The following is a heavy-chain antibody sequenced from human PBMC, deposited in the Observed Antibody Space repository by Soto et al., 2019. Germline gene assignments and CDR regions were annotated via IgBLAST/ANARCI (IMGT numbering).Heavy chain of an antibody. CDR3: AREGLRYFAFDI. CDR2: INSDGSST. J-gene: IGHJ3*02. D-gene: IGHD3-9*01. V-gene: IGHV3-74*01. CDR1: GFTFSSYW. Sequence: GGSLRLSCAASGFTFSSYWMHWVRQAPGKGLVWVSRINSDGSSTSYADSVKGRFTISRDNAKNTLYLQMNSLRAEDTAVYYCAREGLRYFAFDIWGQGTMVTVSS.